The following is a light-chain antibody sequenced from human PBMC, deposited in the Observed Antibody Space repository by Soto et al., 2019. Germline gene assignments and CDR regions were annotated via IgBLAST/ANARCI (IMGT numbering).Light chain of an antibody. Sequence: EIVLTQSPGTLSLSPGERATLSCRASQSVSSSSLAWYQQKPGQAPRLLIYGASSRATGIPDRFSGSGSGTDFTLTISRLEPEDFAMYYCQEYGNSPKTFGQGTKVDIK. V-gene: IGKV3-20*01. J-gene: IGKJ1*01. CDR3: QEYGNSPKT. CDR1: QSVSSSS. CDR2: GAS.